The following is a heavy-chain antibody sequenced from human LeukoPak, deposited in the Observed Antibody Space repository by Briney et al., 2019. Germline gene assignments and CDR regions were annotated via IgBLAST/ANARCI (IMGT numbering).Heavy chain of an antibody. D-gene: IGHD6-19*01. CDR2: IKQDGSEK. V-gene: IGHV3-7*01. J-gene: IGHJ4*02. Sequence: TGGSLRLSGAASGFTFSSYWMSWVRQAPGKGLEWVANIKQDGSEKYYVDSVKGRFTISKDNAKNSLYLKMNSLRAEDTAVYYCARDPGDSSGWYDYWGQGTLVTVSS. CDR3: ARDPGDSSGWYDY. CDR1: GFTFSSYW.